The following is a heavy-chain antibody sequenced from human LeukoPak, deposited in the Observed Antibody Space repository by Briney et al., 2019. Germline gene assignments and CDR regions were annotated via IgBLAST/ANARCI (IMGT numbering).Heavy chain of an antibody. CDR1: GFTFSSYA. V-gene: IGHV3-23*01. D-gene: IGHD2-2*01. Sequence: GGSLRLSCAASGFTFSSYAMSWVRQAPGKGLEWVSAISGSGGSTYYADSVKGRFTISKDNSKNTLYLQMNSLRAEDTAVYYCAKDHGPVVPAATIDYWGQGTLVTVSS. CDR3: AKDHGPVVPAATIDY. J-gene: IGHJ4*02. CDR2: ISGSGGST.